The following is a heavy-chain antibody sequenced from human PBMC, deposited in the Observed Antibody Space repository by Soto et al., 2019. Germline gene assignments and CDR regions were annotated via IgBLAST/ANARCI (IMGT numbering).Heavy chain of an antibody. CDR3: ARLSLDYGGNTSNDY. Sequence: PSETLSLTCTVSGGSISSYYWSWIRQPPGKGLEWIGYIYYSGSTNYNPSLKSRVTISVDTSKNQFSLKLSSVTAADTAVYYCARLSLDYGGNTSNDYWGQGTLVTVSS. V-gene: IGHV4-59*01. D-gene: IGHD4-17*01. J-gene: IGHJ4*02. CDR1: GGSISSYY. CDR2: IYYSGST.